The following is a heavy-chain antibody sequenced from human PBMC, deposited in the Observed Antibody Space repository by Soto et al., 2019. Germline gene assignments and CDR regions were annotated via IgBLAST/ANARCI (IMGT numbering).Heavy chain of an antibody. CDR2: IYHSGST. V-gene: IGHV4-30-2*01. J-gene: IGHJ5*02. D-gene: IGHD3-10*01. CDR3: AREAYYGNWFDP. Sequence: SETLSLTCAVSGGSISSGGYSWSWIRQPPGKGLEWIGYIYHSGSTYYNPSLKSRVTISVDRSKNQFSLKLSSVTAADTAVYYCAREAYYGNWFDPWGQGTLVTVSS. CDR1: GGSISSGGYS.